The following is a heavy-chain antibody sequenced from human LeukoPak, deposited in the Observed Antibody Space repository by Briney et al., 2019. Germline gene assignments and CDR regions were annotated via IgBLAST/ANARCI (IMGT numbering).Heavy chain of an antibody. J-gene: IGHJ4*02. CDR1: GGSISSISYY. Sequence: SETLSLTCTVSGGSISSISYYWGWIRQPPGRGLEWIGSIFYSGSTYYNPSLKSRVTIFVDTSKNQISLKLSSVTAADTAVYYCAGQHGAIAMYYFDYWGQGTLVTVSS. V-gene: IGHV4-39*01. D-gene: IGHD3-10*01. CDR2: IFYSGST. CDR3: AGQHGAIAMYYFDY.